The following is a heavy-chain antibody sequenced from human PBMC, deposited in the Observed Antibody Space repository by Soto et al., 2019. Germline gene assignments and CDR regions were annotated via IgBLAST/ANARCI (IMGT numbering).Heavy chain of an antibody. V-gene: IGHV3-30*14. Sequence: QVQLVESGGGVVQPGRSLRLSCAASGFNFRRYAMHWVRQAPGKGLEWVAVISFDGSKIYYTDSVKGRFTISRDNSKNTLSLLINSLTAEDTAIYYCARDPSYGGNSVGFDYWGQGTLVTVSS. CDR3: ARDPSYGGNSVGFDY. CDR1: GFNFRRYA. CDR2: ISFDGSKI. D-gene: IGHD4-17*01. J-gene: IGHJ4*02.